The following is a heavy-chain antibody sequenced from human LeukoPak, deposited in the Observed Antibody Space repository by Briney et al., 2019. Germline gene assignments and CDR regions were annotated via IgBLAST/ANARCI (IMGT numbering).Heavy chain of an antibody. V-gene: IGHV4-59*08. D-gene: IGHD2-15*01. CDR2: IYYSGST. J-gene: IGHJ5*02. Sequence: SETLSLTCIVSGGSISSYYWSWIRQPPGKGLEWIGYIYYSGSTNYNPSLKSRVTISVDTSKNQFSLKLSSVTAADTAVYYCARRHGYCSGGSCSGSWFDPWGQGTLVTVSS. CDR1: GGSISSYY. CDR3: ARRHGYCSGGSCSGSWFDP.